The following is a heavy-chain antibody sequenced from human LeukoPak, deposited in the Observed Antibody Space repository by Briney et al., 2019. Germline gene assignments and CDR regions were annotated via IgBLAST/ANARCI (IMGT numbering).Heavy chain of an antibody. CDR2: ILFTGST. CDR3: ARDLGDIYFDY. V-gene: IGHV4-59*01. D-gene: IGHD2-21*02. Sequence: SGTLSLTCTVSDASISGYYWSWIRQPPGKGLEWIGSILFTGSTTYNPSLRSRVTISVDTSENQLSLKLSSVTAADTAVYYCARDLGDIYFDYWGQGTLVTAS. CDR1: DASISGYY. J-gene: IGHJ4*02.